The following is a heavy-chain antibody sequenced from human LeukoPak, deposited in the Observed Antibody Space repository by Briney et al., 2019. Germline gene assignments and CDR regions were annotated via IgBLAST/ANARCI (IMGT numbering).Heavy chain of an antibody. V-gene: IGHV3-23*01. D-gene: IGHD2-2*02. Sequence: GGSLRLSCAASGFTFSSYAMSSVRQAPGTWLEWVSAISGSGGSTYYADSVRGRFTISRDNSKNTLYLQMNSLRAEDTAVYYCARSFIVVVPAAIQPFDYWGQGTLVTVSS. CDR3: ARSFIVVVPAAIQPFDY. CDR1: GFTFSSYA. CDR2: ISGSGGST. J-gene: IGHJ4*02.